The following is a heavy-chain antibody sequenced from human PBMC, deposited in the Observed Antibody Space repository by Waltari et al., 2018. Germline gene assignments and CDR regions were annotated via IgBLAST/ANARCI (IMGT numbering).Heavy chain of an antibody. J-gene: IGHJ4*02. CDR1: GFTFTNTG. V-gene: IGHV3-15*01. CDR3: ATAPRGTY. Sequence: GFTFTNTGMTWVRQPPGKGLEWVGRLKSKTDGGTTDYAAPVKGRFSISRDDSKKTVFLQMNSLKTEDTGVYYCATAPRGTYWGQGTLVIVSS. CDR2: LKSKTDGGTT.